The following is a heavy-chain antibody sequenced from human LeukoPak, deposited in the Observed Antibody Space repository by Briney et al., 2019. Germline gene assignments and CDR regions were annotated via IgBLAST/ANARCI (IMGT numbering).Heavy chain of an antibody. CDR3: ARDAGAPYYYDSSGYQGIDY. CDR1: GGSISSSSYY. D-gene: IGHD3-22*01. V-gene: IGHV4-39*07. Sequence: SETLSLTCTVSGGSISSSSYYWGWIRQPPGKGLEWIGRIYYSGSTYYNPSLKSRVTISVDTSKNQFSLKLSSVTAADTAVYYCARDAGAPYYYDSSGYQGIDYWGQGTLVTVSS. CDR2: IYYSGST. J-gene: IGHJ4*02.